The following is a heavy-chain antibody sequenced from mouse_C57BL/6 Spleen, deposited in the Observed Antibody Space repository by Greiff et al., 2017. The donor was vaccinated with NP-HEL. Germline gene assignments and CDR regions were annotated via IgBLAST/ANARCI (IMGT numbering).Heavy chain of an antibody. CDR3: TRDLDSSGYENYYAMDY. V-gene: IGHV5-9-1*02. J-gene: IGHJ4*01. CDR1: GFTFSSYA. Sequence: DVMLVESGEGLVKPGGSLKLSCAASGFTFSSYAMSWVRQTPEKRLEWVAYISSGGDYIYYADTVKGRFTISRDNARNTLYLQMSSLKSEDTAMYYCTRDLDSSGYENYYAMDYWGQGTSVTVSS. D-gene: IGHD3-2*02. CDR2: ISSGGDYI.